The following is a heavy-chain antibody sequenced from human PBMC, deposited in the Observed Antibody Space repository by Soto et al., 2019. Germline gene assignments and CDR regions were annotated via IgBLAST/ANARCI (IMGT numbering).Heavy chain of an antibody. CDR2: IYYSGST. J-gene: IGHJ3*02. V-gene: IGHV4-59*01. D-gene: IGHD2-21*01. Sequence: PSETLSLTCTVSGGSISSYHWSWVRQPPGKGLEWIGYIYYSGSTNYNPSLKSRVTISVDTSKNQFSLKLSSVTVAVTAVYYCARDVANHDGFAIWGQGTMVTVSS. CDR1: GGSISSYH. CDR3: ARDVANHDGFAI.